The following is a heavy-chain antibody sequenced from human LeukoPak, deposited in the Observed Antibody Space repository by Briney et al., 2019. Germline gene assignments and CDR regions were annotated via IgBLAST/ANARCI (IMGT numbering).Heavy chain of an antibody. D-gene: IGHD3-16*01. CDR3: ARASWVSTADAVR. CDR2: MKGTGEK. V-gene: IGHV3-23*01. J-gene: IGHJ4*02. CDR1: GLSFSSFA. Sequence: GGSLTLSCAASGLSFSSFAMSWVRQAPARGLEWLSSMKGTGEKFYADSVRGRFTLSRDDSRNTVYLQLNNLRGEDTAVYYCARASWVSTADAVRWGQGTVVTVSS.